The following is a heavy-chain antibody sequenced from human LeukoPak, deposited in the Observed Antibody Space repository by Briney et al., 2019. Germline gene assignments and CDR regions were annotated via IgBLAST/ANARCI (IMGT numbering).Heavy chain of an antibody. J-gene: IGHJ4*02. Sequence: PSQTLSLTCAVSAGSISSGGYSWRWIRQPPGRSLEWIGYIYHSGSTYYNPSLKSRVTISVDRSKNQFSLKLSSVTAADTAVYYCARGRDGSELDYWGQGTLVTVSS. CDR2: IYHSGST. D-gene: IGHD3-10*01. CDR3: ARGRDGSELDY. V-gene: IGHV4-30-2*01. CDR1: AGSISSGGYS.